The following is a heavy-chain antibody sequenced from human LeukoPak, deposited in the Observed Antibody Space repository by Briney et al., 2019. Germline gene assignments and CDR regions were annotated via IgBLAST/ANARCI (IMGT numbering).Heavy chain of an antibody. Sequence: PGGSLRLSCAASGFSFSYHGMNWVRQVPGKGLEWVSSISRTSTYIYYADSVKGRFTISRDNAKNSLHLQMASLRDEDTAVYYCARDPDYYGSGTYFNHYFDNWGQGTLVTVSS. V-gene: IGHV3-21*01. J-gene: IGHJ4*02. CDR2: ISRTSTYI. CDR1: GFSFSYHG. D-gene: IGHD3-10*01. CDR3: ARDPDYYGSGTYFNHYFDN.